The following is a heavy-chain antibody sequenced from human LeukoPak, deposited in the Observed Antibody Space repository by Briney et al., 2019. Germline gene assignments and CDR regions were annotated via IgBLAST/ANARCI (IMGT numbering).Heavy chain of an antibody. CDR1: GVSVSSNSVA. CDR2: TYYRSKWHN. Sequence: SQTLSLTCSISGVSVSSNSVAWHWIRQSPSRGLEWLGRTYYRSKWHNAYAVSVRSRITINPDTSENQFSLQLTSVTPEDTAVYYCARRGVTTVTLDYWGQGTLVTVSS. CDR3: ARRGVTTVTLDY. J-gene: IGHJ4*02. D-gene: IGHD4-17*01. V-gene: IGHV6-1*01.